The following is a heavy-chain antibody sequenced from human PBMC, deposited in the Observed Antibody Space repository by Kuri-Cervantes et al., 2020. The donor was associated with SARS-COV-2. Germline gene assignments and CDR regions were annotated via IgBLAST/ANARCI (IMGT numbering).Heavy chain of an antibody. CDR2: INAGNGNT. V-gene: IGHV1-3*01. Sequence: ASVKVSCKASGYTFTSYAMNWVRQAPGQRLEWMGWINAGNGNTKYSQKFQGRVTITRDTSASTAYMELSSLRSEDTAVYYCARDSGSSGRWWGWYFDLWGRGTLVTVSS. D-gene: IGHD6-19*01. J-gene: IGHJ2*01. CDR1: GYTFTSYA. CDR3: ARDSGSSGRWWGWYFDL.